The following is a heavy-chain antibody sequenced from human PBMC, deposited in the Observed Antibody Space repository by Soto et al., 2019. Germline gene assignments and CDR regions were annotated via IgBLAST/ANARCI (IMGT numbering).Heavy chain of an antibody. D-gene: IGHD1-1*01. CDR1: GYSFTSYW. CDR3: AISRTTGTTGYYYNGMDV. V-gene: IGHV5-51*01. Sequence: GESLKISCKGSGYSFTSYWIGWVRQMPGKGLEWMGIIYPGDSDTRYSPSFQGQVTISADKSISTAYLQWSSLKASDTAMYYCAISRTTGTTGYYYNGMDVWGLGTTVTVSS. J-gene: IGHJ6*02. CDR2: IYPGDSDT.